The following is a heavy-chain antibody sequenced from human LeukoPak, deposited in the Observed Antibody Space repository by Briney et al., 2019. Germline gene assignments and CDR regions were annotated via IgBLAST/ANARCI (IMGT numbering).Heavy chain of an antibody. CDR2: INQDGSEK. J-gene: IGHJ4*02. D-gene: IGHD3-9*01. CDR1: EFTFRLYW. CDR3: ARVDWYKFDY. V-gene: IGHV3-7*02. Sequence: PGGSLRLSCAASEFTFRLYWMSWVRQAPGKGLEWLANINQDGSEKYYVDSVKGRFTISRDNAKNSLYLQMNSLRAEDTAVYYCARVDWYKFDYWGQGTLVTVSS.